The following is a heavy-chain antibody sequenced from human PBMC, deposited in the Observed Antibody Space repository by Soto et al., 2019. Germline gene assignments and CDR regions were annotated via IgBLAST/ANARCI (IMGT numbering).Heavy chain of an antibody. V-gene: IGHV3-13*01. J-gene: IGHJ3*02. D-gene: IGHD6-13*01. Sequence: EVQLVESGGGLVQPGGSLRLSCAASGFTFSSYDMHWVRQATGKGLEWVSAIGTAGDTYYPGSVKGRFTISRENAKNSLYLQMNSLRAEDTAVYYCAREESRGAFDIWGQGTMVTVSS. CDR3: AREESRGAFDI. CDR1: GFTFSSYD. CDR2: IGTAGDT.